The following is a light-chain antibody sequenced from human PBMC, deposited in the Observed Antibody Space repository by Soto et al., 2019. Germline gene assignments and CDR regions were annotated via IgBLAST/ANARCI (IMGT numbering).Light chain of an antibody. V-gene: IGKV1-17*03. Sequence: DIQMTQSPSAMSASVGDRVTITCRASQGITNNLAWFQQRPGKVPRRLIYFASTLQSGVPSRFSGSGSGTEFILTISGLEPEDFATYYCLQVNSYPWTFGQGTNVEIK. J-gene: IGKJ1*01. CDR2: FAS. CDR3: LQVNSYPWT. CDR1: QGITNN.